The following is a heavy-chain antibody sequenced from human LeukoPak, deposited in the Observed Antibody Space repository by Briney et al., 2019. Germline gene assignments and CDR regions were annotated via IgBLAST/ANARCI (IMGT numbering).Heavy chain of an antibody. J-gene: IGHJ6*03. D-gene: IGHD3-3*01. CDR1: GGTFSSYA. Sequence: SVKVSCKASGGTFSSYAISWVRQAPGQGLEWMGGIIPIFGTANYAQKFQGRVAITADESTSTAYMELSSLRSEDTAVYYCARAMSFWSGSYYYYMDVWGKGTTVTVSS. CDR3: ARAMSFWSGSYYYYMDV. V-gene: IGHV1-69*13. CDR2: IIPIFGTA.